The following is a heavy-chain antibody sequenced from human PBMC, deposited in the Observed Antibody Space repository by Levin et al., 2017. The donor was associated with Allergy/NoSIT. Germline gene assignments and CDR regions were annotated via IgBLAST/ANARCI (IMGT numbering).Heavy chain of an antibody. D-gene: IGHD5-24*01. V-gene: IGHV3-30*18. CDR1: GFTFSDYG. CDR2: VSYDGSKK. CDR3: GKPVEMATPVDYFDS. Sequence: PGGSLRLSCAASGFTFSDYGMNWVRQAPGKGLEWVAVVSYDGSKKYYADSVKGRFTISRDNSNNTVYLQMNRLRAGDTAVYVCGKPVEMATPVDYFDSWGQGTLVTVT. J-gene: IGHJ4*02.